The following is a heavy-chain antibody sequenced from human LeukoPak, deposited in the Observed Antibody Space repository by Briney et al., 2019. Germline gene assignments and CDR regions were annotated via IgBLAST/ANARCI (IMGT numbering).Heavy chain of an antibody. CDR2: IYPDDSDT. Sequence: LGEPLKISCKGSGYRFNAYWIAWVRQMPGKGLEWMGIIYPDDSDTRYSPSFQGQVTISADKSVRTAYLQWSSLKASDTAMYYCARPNITSYYDSRGYDAFDVWGQGTMVTVSS. V-gene: IGHV5-51*01. CDR3: ARPNITSYYDSRGYDAFDV. CDR1: GYRFNAYW. D-gene: IGHD3-22*01. J-gene: IGHJ3*01.